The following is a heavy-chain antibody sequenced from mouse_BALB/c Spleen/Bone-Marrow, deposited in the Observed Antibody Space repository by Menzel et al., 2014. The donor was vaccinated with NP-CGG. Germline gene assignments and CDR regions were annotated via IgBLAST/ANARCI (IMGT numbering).Heavy chain of an antibody. Sequence: EVNVVESGGGLVKPGGSLKLSCAASGFTFRSYAMSWVRQTPEKRLEWVATISSGGNYTYYPDSVKGRFTISRDNAKNTLYLQMSSLRSEDTAMYYCARYYGSSYDYWGQGTTLTVSS. D-gene: IGHD1-1*01. CDR1: GFTFRSYA. CDR3: ARYYGSSYDY. CDR2: ISSGGNYT. V-gene: IGHV5-9-3*01. J-gene: IGHJ2*01.